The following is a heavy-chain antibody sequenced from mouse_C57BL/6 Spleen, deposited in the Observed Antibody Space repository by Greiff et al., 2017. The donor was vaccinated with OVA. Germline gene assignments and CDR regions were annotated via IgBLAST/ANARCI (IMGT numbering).Heavy chain of an antibody. Sequence: QVQLQQSGAELVKPGASVKISCTASGYAFSSYWMNWVKQRPGKGLEWLGQIYPGDGDTNYNGKFKGKATLTADKSSSTAYMQLSSLTSEDSAVYFCARWNPLPMDYWGQGTSVTVSS. CDR2: IYPGDGDT. CDR3: ARWNPLPMDY. V-gene: IGHV1-80*01. J-gene: IGHJ4*01. D-gene: IGHD2-1*01. CDR1: GYAFSSYW.